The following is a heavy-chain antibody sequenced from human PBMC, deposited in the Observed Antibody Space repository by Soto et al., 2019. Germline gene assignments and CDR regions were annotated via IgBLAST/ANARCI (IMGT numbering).Heavy chain of an antibody. V-gene: IGHV1-46*01. D-gene: IGHD5-12*01. CDR2: INPSGGST. Sequence: ASVKVSCKASGYTFTSYYMHWVRQAPGQGLEWMGIINPSGGSTSYAQKFQGRVTMTRDTSTSTVYMELSSLRSEDTAVYYCASLGKVATAQLTNYYGMDVWGQGTTVTVSS. CDR3: ASLGKVATAQLTNYYGMDV. J-gene: IGHJ6*02. CDR1: GYTFTSYY.